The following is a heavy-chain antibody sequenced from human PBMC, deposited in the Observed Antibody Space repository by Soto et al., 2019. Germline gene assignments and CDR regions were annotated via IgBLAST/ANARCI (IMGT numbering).Heavy chain of an antibody. V-gene: IGHV1-8*01. J-gene: IGHJ6*02. CDR1: GYTFSDFD. CDR2: TNAKSGDT. CDR3: ARGNPFNYAGFDV. D-gene: IGHD3-16*01. Sequence: ASVKVSFKASGYTFSDFDINWLRQASGQGPEWMGWTNAKSGDTFFAQRFQGKFNMTWDTSLSTAYMEVGSLTSDDTAMYYCARGNPFNYAGFDVWGQGTTVTVSS.